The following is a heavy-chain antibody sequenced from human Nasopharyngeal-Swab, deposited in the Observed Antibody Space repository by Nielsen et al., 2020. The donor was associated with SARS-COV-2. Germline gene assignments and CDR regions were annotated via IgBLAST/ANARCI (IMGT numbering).Heavy chain of an antibody. CDR3: ARGVAAAGTPFPRYYFDY. CDR1: GYTFTSYY. J-gene: IGHJ4*02. D-gene: IGHD6-13*01. V-gene: IGHV1-46*01. Sequence: ASVKVSCKASGYTFTSYYMHWVRQAPGQGPEWLGIINPSGGSTSYAQKFQGRVTMTRDTSTSTVYMELSSLRSEDTAVYYCARGVAAAGTPFPRYYFDYWGQGTLVTVSS. CDR2: INPSGGST.